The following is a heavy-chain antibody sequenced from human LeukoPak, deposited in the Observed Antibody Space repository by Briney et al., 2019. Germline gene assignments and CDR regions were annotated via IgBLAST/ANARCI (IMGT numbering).Heavy chain of an antibody. CDR2: IIPIFGTA. J-gene: IGHJ5*02. Sequence: SVKVSCKASGGTFSSYAISWVRQAPGRGLEWMGGIIPIFGTANYAQKFQGRVTITADESTGTAYMELSSLRSEDTAVYYCARVVKFWSGMELDLTRNWFDPWGQGTLVTVSS. CDR3: ARVVKFWSGMELDLTRNWFDP. V-gene: IGHV1-69*13. D-gene: IGHD3-3*01. CDR1: GGTFSSYA.